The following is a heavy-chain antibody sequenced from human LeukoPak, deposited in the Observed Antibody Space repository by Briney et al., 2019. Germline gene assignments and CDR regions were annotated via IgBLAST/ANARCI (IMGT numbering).Heavy chain of an antibody. CDR1: GGSISSYY. CDR2: IYYSGST. D-gene: IGHD3-22*01. V-gene: IGHV4-59*12. J-gene: IGHJ3*02. CDR3: ARCLPDYYDSSGYTRDAFDI. Sequence: SETLSLTCTVSGGSISSYYWSWIRQPPGKGLEWIGYIYYSGSTNYNPSLKSRVTISVDTSKNQFSLKLSSVTAADTAVYYCARCLPDYYDSSGYTRDAFDIWGQGTMVTVSS.